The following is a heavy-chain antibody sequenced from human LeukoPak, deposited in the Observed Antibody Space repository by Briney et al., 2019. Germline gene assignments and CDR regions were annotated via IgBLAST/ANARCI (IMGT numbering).Heavy chain of an antibody. D-gene: IGHD3-22*01. CDR3: AGDLSSGYYVRTHHFDY. V-gene: IGHV1-69*05. CDR2: IIPIFGTA. J-gene: IGHJ4*02. CDR1: GGTLSSYA. Sequence: SVKVSCKASGGTLSSYAISWVRQAPGQGLEWMGRIIPIFGTANYAQKFQGRVTITTDESTSTAYMELSSLRSEDTAVYYCAGDLSSGYYVRTHHFDYWGQGTLVTVSS.